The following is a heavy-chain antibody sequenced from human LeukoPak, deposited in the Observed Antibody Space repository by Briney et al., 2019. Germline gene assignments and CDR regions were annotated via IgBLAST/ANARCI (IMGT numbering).Heavy chain of an antibody. CDR3: AREFGGWYFDY. CDR1: EFSVGSNY. V-gene: IGHV3-66*01. J-gene: IGHJ4*02. Sequence: GGSLRLSCAASEFSVGSNYMTWVRQAPGKGLEWVSLIYSGGSTYYADSVKGRFTISRDNSKNTLYLQMNSLRAEDTAVYYCAREFGGWYFDYWGQGTLVTVSS. D-gene: IGHD6-19*01. CDR2: IYSGGST.